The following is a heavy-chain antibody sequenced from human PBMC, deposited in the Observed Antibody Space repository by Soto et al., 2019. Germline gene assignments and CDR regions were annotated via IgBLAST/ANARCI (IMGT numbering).Heavy chain of an antibody. CDR2: IYPGDSDT. D-gene: IGHD3-3*01. J-gene: IGHJ3*01. CDR1: GYSFTSYW. Sequence: GESLKISCKGSGYSFTSYWIGWVRQMPWKGLEWMGIIYPGDSDTRYSPSFQGQVTISADKSISTAYLQWSSLKASATAMYYCARKDVVPAPKQGDFGSWGQGTIVSV. V-gene: IGHV5-51*01. CDR3: ARKDVVPAPKQGDFGS.